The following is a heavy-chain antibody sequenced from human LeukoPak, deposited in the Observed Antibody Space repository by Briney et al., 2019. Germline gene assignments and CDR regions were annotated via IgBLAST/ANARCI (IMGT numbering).Heavy chain of an antibody. D-gene: IGHD3-22*01. CDR1: GGSISSSSYY. J-gene: IGHJ4*02. CDR3: ATRPRHSSGYLDY. V-gene: IGHV4-39*01. Sequence: SETLSLTCTVSGGSISSSSYYWGWIRQPPGKGLEWIGSIYYSGSTYYNPSLKSRVTISVDTSKNQFSLKLSSVTAADTAVYYCATRPRHSSGYLDYWGQGTLVTVSS. CDR2: IYYSGST.